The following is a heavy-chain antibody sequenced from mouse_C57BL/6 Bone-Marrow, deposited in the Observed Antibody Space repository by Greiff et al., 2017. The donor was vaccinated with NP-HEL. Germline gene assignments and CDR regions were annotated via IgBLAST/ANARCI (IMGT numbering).Heavy chain of an antibody. D-gene: IGHD2-5*01. CDR1: GYTFTNYW. CDR2: IYPGGGYT. V-gene: IGHV1-63*01. Sequence: QVQLQQSGAELVRPGTSVKMSCKASGYTFTNYWIGWAKQRPGHGLEWIGDIYPGGGYTNYNEKFKGKATLTADKSSSTAYMQFSSLTSEDSAIYYCARYLYSNYWYFDVWGTGTTVTVSS. CDR3: ARYLYSNYWYFDV. J-gene: IGHJ1*03.